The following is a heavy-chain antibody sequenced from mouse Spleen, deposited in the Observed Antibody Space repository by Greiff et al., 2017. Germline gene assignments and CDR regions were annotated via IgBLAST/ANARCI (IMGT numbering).Heavy chain of an antibody. J-gene: IGHJ2*01. D-gene: IGHD2-10*01. V-gene: IGHV5-9-4*01. Sequence: EVNVVESGGGLVKPGGSLKLSCAASGFTFSSYAMSWVRQSPEKRLEWVAEISSGGSYTYYPDTVTGRFTISRDNAKNTLYLEMSSLRSEDTAMYYCARVAYYGNYDYFDYWGQGTTLTVSS. CDR3: ARVAYYGNYDYFDY. CDR2: ISSGGSYT. CDR1: GFTFSSYA.